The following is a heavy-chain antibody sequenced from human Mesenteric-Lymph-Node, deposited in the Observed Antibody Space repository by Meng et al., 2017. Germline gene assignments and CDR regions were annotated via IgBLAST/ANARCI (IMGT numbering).Heavy chain of an antibody. CDR2: ISGSGGAT. J-gene: IGHJ4*02. V-gene: IGHV3-23*01. CDR3: VKDRYYYDSSGRQYYFDS. Sequence: GGSLRLSCAASGFTVSSNEMSWVRQAPGKGLNWVSGISGSGGATHYADSVKGRFSISRDNSKNTTYLQMNSLGVEDTAVYYCVKDRYYYDSSGRQYYFDSWGQGTLVTVSS. D-gene: IGHD3-22*01. CDR1: GFTVSSNE.